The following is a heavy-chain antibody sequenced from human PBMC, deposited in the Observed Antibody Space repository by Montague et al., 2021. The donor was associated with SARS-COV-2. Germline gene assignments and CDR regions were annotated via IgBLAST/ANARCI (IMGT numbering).Heavy chain of an antibody. J-gene: IGHJ4*02. CDR1: GGSFSGYY. Sequence: SETLSLTCAVYGGSFSGYYWSWIRQPPGKGLEWIGEINHSGSTNYNPSLKSRVTISVDTSKNQFSLKLSSVSAADTAVYYCARGSTVTHYWGQGTLVTVSS. CDR2: INHSGST. V-gene: IGHV4-34*01. D-gene: IGHD4-17*01. CDR3: ARGSTVTHY.